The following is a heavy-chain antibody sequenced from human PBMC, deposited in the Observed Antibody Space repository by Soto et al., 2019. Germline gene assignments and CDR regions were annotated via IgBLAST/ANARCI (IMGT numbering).Heavy chain of an antibody. V-gene: IGHV4-30-4*01. D-gene: IGHD3-22*01. J-gene: IGHJ4*02. CDR2: IYYLRST. Sequence: PSETLSLTCTVAAGSISGGDYYWSWIRQTPGKGLEWIGYIYYLRSTHYNPSLKSRVTISVDTSKSQFSLKLSSVTAADTAVYYCARVCDYYAGCGYGPPDYWGQGTLVTVSS. CDR1: AGSISGGDYY. CDR3: ARVCDYYAGCGYGPPDY.